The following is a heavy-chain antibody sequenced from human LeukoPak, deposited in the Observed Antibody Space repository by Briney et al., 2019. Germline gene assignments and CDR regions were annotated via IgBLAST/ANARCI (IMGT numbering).Heavy chain of an antibody. CDR3: AREEITVTDAFDM. D-gene: IGHD4-17*01. CDR2: INSDGSST. J-gene: IGHJ3*02. Sequence: GGSLRLSCAASGLTFSDYWMHWVRQAPGKGLVWVSRINSDGSSTSYADSVKGRFTISRDNAKNTLYLQMNSLRAEDTAVYYCAREEITVTDAFDMWGHGTRVTVSS. V-gene: IGHV3-74*01. CDR1: GLTFSDYW.